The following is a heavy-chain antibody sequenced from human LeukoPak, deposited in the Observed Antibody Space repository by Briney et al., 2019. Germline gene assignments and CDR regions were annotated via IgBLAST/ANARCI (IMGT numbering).Heavy chain of an antibody. CDR1: GFTFSSYA. J-gene: IGHJ3*02. CDR3: ARDNGVAARPGAGYDAFDI. Sequence: GGSLRLSCAASGFTFSSYAMHWVRQAPGKGLKYVSSISSDGDSTYYANSVKGRFTISRDNTKNSLYLQMNSLRAEDTAVYYCARDNGVAARPGAGYDAFDIWGQGTMVTVSS. V-gene: IGHV3-64*01. D-gene: IGHD6-6*01. CDR2: ISSDGDST.